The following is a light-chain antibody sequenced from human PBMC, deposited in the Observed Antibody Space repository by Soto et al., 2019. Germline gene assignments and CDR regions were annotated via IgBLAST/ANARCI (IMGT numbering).Light chain of an antibody. CDR1: QDISTY. CDR2: AAS. J-gene: IGKJ1*01. CDR3: QHYYGSSWT. V-gene: IGKV1-9*01. Sequence: IQLTQSPSSLYASVGDKVTITCRTSQDISTYLAWYQQKPGKAPKVLIYAASTLQSGVPSRFNGSGSGTDFILTIGSLQPEDFATYYCQHYYGSSWTFGQGTKVEIK.